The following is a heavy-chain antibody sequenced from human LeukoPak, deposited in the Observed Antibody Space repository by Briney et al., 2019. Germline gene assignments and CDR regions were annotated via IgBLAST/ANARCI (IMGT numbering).Heavy chain of an antibody. V-gene: IGHV1-18*01. CDR3: ARALVVVPAADPYYYYMDV. CDR2: ISAYNGNT. CDR1: GYTFTSYG. D-gene: IGHD2-2*01. J-gene: IGHJ6*03. Sequence: ASVKVSCKASGYTFTSYGISWVRQAPGQGLEWMGWISAYNGNTNYAQKLQGRVTMTTDTSTSTAYMELRSLRSDDTAMYYCARALVVVPAADPYYYYMDVWGQGTMVTVSS.